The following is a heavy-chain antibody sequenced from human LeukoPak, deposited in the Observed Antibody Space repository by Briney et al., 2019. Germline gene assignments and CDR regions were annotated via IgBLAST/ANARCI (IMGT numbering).Heavy chain of an antibody. V-gene: IGHV1-18*04. J-gene: IGHJ4*02. D-gene: IGHD3-22*01. Sequence: ASVKVSCKASGYTFTNYGISWVRQAPGQGLEWMGWISAYNGNTNYAQKVQGRVTMTTDTSTSTAYMELRSLRSDDTAVYYCARASEVVVPGNFDYWGQGTLVTVSS. CDR2: ISAYNGNT. CDR1: GYTFTNYG. CDR3: ARASEVVVPGNFDY.